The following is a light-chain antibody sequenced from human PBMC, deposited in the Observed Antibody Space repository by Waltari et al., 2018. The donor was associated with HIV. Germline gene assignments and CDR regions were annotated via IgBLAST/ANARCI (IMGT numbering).Light chain of an antibody. CDR2: EVT. CDR3: SSFANRDGFYVL. Sequence: QSALTQPPSASGSPGQSVTLSCTGTNSDIGTYDYVSWYQQHPGKAPKLVISEVTKRPSGVSVRVSGSKSGNTDFLTVSGLQAEDEADYYCSSFANRDGFYVLFGGGTRLTVL. J-gene: IGLJ2*01. V-gene: IGLV2-8*01. CDR1: NSDIGTYDY.